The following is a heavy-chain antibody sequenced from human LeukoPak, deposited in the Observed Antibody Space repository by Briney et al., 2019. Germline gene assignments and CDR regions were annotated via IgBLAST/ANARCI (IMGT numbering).Heavy chain of an antibody. V-gene: IGHV3-30*04. CDR2: ISYDGSNK. Sequence: PGGSLRLSCAASGFTFSSYAMHWVRQAPGKGLEWVVFISYDGSNKYYADSVKGRFTISRDNSKNTLYLQMNSLRAEDTAVYYCAANYYDSSGYPQGFDPWGQGTLVTVSS. J-gene: IGHJ5*02. CDR3: AANYYDSSGYPQGFDP. D-gene: IGHD3-22*01. CDR1: GFTFSSYA.